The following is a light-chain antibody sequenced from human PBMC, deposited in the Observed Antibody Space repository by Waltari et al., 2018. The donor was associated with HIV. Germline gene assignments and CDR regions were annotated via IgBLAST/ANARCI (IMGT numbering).Light chain of an antibody. Sequence: DIQMTQSPSSLSASVGDRLTISCQASDDIIFYLNWFQQQPGKAPKLLIYDASNLETGVSSRFSGNGSGTDFTFTITSLQTEDLATYYCQQFYHLPITFGQGTRLEIK. CDR2: DAS. CDR3: QQFYHLPIT. CDR1: DDIIFY. J-gene: IGKJ5*01. V-gene: IGKV1-33*01.